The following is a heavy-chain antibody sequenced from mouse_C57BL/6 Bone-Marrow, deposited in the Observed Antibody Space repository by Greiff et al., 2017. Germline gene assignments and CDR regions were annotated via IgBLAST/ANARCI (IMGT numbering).Heavy chain of an antibody. CDR3: ARGYDYDYAMDY. J-gene: IGHJ4*01. CDR2: INPNYGTT. V-gene: IGHV1-39*01. Sequence: EVHLVESGPELVKPGASVKISCKASGYSFTDYNMNWVKQSNGKSLEWIGVINPNYGTTSYNQKFKGKATLTVDQSSSTAYRQLNSLTSEDSAVYYCARGYDYDYAMDYWGQGTSVTVSS. D-gene: IGHD2-4*01. CDR1: GYSFTDYN.